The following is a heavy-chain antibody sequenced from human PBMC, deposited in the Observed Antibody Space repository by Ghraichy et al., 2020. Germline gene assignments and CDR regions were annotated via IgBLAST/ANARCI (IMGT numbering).Heavy chain of an antibody. CDR1: GGSISSSSYY. D-gene: IGHD6-19*01. CDR3: ARHSSGWYSWFDP. V-gene: IGHV4-39*01. Sequence: TLSLTCTVSGGSISSSSYYWGWIRQPPGKGLEWIGSIYYSGSAYYNPSLKSRVTISVDTSKNQFSLKVSSVTAADTAVYYCARHSSGWYSWFDPWGQGTLVTVSS. J-gene: IGHJ5*02. CDR2: IYYSGSA.